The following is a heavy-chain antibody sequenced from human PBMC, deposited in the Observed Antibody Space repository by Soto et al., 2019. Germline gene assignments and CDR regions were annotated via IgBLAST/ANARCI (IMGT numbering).Heavy chain of an antibody. V-gene: IGHV4-59*01. CDR1: GGSITNYY. CDR3: ARPGRAGTTPV. CDR2: IYYSGTT. J-gene: IGHJ6*03. Sequence: SETLSLTCTVSGGSITNYYWSWIRQSPGKGLEWIGYIYYSGTTNYNPSLNSRVTLSVDTSKNQFSLNLTSVTAADTAVNYCARPGRAGTTPVWSTGTKVT. D-gene: IGHD4-4*01.